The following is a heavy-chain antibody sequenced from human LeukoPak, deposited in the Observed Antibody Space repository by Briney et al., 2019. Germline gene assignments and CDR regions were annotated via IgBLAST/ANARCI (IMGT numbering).Heavy chain of an antibody. J-gene: IGHJ3*02. Sequence: GGSLRLSCAACGFTFSSYEMNWVRQDPGKGLEWVSYISSSGSLIYYADSVKGRFTISRDNAKNSLYLQMNSLRHEDTAVYYCARVCRDSSGYGAFDIWGQGTMVTISS. V-gene: IGHV3-48*03. CDR1: GFTFSSYE. CDR2: ISSSGSLI. D-gene: IGHD3-22*01. CDR3: ARVCRDSSGYGAFDI.